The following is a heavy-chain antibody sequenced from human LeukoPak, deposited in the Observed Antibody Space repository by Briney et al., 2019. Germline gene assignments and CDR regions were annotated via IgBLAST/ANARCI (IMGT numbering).Heavy chain of an antibody. CDR3: ARNRPVYGGVDY. CDR2: INPSGGST. V-gene: IGHV1-46*01. D-gene: IGHD4-23*01. CDR1: GYTFTSYY. J-gene: IGHJ4*02. Sequence: ASVKVFCRASGYTFTSYYTHWVRQAPGQGLEWMGIINPSGGSTSYAQKFQGRVTMTRDTSTSTVYMELSSLRSEDTAVYYCARNRPVYGGVDYWGQGTLVTVSS.